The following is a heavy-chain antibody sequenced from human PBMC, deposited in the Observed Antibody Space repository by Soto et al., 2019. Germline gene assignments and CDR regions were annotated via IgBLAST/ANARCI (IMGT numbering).Heavy chain of an antibody. CDR1: GYTFTSYG. V-gene: IGHV1-18*01. D-gene: IGHD3-9*01. J-gene: IGHJ4*02. CDR2: ISTYIGNT. CDR3: ARDRGLTGYRYYFDY. Sequence: QVQLVQSGAEVKKPGASVKVSCKASGYTFTSYGINWVRQAPGQGLEWMGWISTYIGNTNYAQNLQGRVTMTTDTSTSTAYMELRSLRSDDTAVYYCARDRGLTGYRYYFDYWGQGTLVTVSS.